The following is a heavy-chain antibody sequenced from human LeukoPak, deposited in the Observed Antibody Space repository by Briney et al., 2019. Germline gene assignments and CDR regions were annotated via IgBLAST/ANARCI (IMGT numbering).Heavy chain of an antibody. J-gene: IGHJ4*02. CDR2: IIPIFGSA. Sequence: SVKVSCKASGGTFSSYAISWVRQAPGQGLEWMGRIIPIFGSANYAQKFQGRVTITTDESTSTAYMELSSLRSEDTAVYYCASQTTVTSYYFDYWGQGTLVTVSS. V-gene: IGHV1-69*05. D-gene: IGHD4-17*01. CDR1: GGTFSSYA. CDR3: ASQTTVTSYYFDY.